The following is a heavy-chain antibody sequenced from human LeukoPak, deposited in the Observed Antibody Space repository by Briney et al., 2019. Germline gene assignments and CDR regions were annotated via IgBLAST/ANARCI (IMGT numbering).Heavy chain of an antibody. V-gene: IGHV4-61*02. CDR3: ARLGRLELLGRQNNWFDP. CDR1: GDSISSGDYY. CDR2: ISSSGST. Sequence: SETLSLTCTVSGDSISSGDYYWSWIRQPAGKGLEWIGRISSSGSTNYNPSLKSRVTISVDTSKNQFSLKLSSVTAADTAVYYCARLGRLELLGRQNNWFDPWGQGTLVTVSS. J-gene: IGHJ5*02. D-gene: IGHD1-7*01.